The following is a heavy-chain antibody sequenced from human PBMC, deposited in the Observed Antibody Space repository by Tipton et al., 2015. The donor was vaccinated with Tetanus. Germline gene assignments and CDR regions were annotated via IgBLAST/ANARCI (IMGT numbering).Heavy chain of an antibody. J-gene: IGHJ4*02. CDR2: IYPGDSDT. CDR1: GYSFSTYW. Sequence: QSGPEVKKPGESLKISCKGSGYSFSTYWIAWVRQMPGKGLEWMGIIYPGDSDTRYSPSFQGQVTISADKSISTAYLHWSSLKASATAIYYCATSGGDCSGGSCYSVWGQGTLVTVSS. CDR3: ATSGGDCSGGSCYSV. D-gene: IGHD2-15*01. V-gene: IGHV5-51*01.